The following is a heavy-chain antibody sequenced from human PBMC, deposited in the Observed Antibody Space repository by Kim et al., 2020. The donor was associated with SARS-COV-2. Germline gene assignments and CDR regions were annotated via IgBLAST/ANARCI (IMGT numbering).Heavy chain of an antibody. CDR3: ARYYSSSWTGWFDP. CDR1: GGSISSSSYY. J-gene: IGHJ5*02. CDR2: IYYSGST. V-gene: IGHV4-39*01. D-gene: IGHD6-6*01. Sequence: SETLSLTCTVSGGSISSSSYYWGWIRQPPGKGLEWIGSIYYSGSTYYNPSLKSRVTISVDTSKNQFSLKLSSVTAADTAVYYCARYYSSSWTGWFDPWGQGTLVTVSS.